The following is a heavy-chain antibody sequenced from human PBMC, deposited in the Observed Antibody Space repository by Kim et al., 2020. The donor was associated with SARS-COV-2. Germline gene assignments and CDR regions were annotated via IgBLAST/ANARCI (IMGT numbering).Heavy chain of an antibody. CDR1: GFTVSSNY. D-gene: IGHD6-13*01. J-gene: IGHJ6*02. CDR2: IYSGGST. CDR3: ARLESSSWWAYYYGMDV. Sequence: GGCLRLSCAASGFTVSSNYMSWVRQAPGKGLEWVSVIYSGGSTYYADSVKGRFTISRDNSKNTLYLQMNSLRAEDTAVYYCARLESSSWWAYYYGMDVWGQGTTVTVSS. V-gene: IGHV3-53*01.